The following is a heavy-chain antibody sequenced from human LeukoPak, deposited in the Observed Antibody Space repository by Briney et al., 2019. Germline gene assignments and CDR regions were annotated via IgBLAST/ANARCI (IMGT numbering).Heavy chain of an antibody. CDR3: ASDGSGMGDNWFDP. J-gene: IGHJ5*02. CDR2: ISNSGNSI. CDR1: GFTFSDYY. Sequence: PGGSLRLSCAASGFTFSDYYMSWIRQAPGKGLEWLSDISNSGNSIYSADSVKGRFTISRDNSKNTLYLQMNSLRAEDTAVYYCASDGSGMGDNWFDPWGQGTLVTVSS. D-gene: IGHD3-10*01. V-gene: IGHV3-11*01.